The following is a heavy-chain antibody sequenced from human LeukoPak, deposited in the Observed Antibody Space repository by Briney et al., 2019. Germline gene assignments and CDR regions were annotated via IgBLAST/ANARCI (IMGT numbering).Heavy chain of an antibody. Sequence: TSETLSLTCAVSGGSISSGGYYWSWIRQPPGKGLEWIGYIYHSGSTYYNPSLKSRVTISVDRSKNQFSLKLSSVTAADTAVYYCASGTRGYQAGWGQGTLVTVSS. J-gene: IGHJ4*02. D-gene: IGHD5-12*01. V-gene: IGHV4-30-2*01. CDR1: GGSISSGGYY. CDR3: ASGTRGYQAG. CDR2: IYHSGST.